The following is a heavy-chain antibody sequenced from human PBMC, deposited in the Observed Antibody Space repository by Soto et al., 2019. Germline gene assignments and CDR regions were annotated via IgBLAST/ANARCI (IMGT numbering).Heavy chain of an antibody. CDR1: GGSISSYY. V-gene: IGHV4-59*01. CDR3: ARDEDSGYYYYDY. Sequence: SETLSLTCTVSGGSISSYYWGWIRQPPGKGLEWIGYIYYSGSTNYNPSLKSRVTISVDTSKNQFSQKLRSVTAADTAVYYCARDEDSGYYYYDYWGQGTPVTVSS. D-gene: IGHD3-22*01. CDR2: IYYSGST. J-gene: IGHJ4*02.